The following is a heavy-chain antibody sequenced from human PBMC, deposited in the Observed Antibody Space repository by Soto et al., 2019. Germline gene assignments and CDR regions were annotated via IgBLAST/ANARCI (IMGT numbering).Heavy chain of an antibody. V-gene: IGHV4-39*01. CDR2: MYYSVST. CDR3: ARWYGSQVFDY. D-gene: IGHD3-10*01. J-gene: IGHJ4*02. Sequence: QLQLQESGPGLVKPSETLSLTCTVSGGSISSSSYYWGWIRQPPGKRLEWIGGMYYSVSTYFNPSLKSRVTIAVYTSIHQFSVRLISVTAADAAVYCCARWYGSQVFDYWGQGILVTVSS. CDR1: GGSISSSSYY.